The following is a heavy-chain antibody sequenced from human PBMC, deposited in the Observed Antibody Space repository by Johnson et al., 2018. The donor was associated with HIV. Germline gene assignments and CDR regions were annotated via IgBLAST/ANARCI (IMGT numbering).Heavy chain of an antibody. J-gene: IGHJ3*02. Sequence: QVQLVESGGGLVKPGGSLRLSCAASGFTFSDYYMSWIRQAPGKGLEWVSYISSSGSTIYYADSVTGRFTISRDNAKNSLYLQMNSLRAEDTAGYYCARYAVDTAMARTRDDAFDIWGQGTMVTVSS. V-gene: IGHV3-11*04. CDR3: ARYAVDTAMARTRDDAFDI. D-gene: IGHD5-18*01. CDR1: GFTFSDYY. CDR2: ISSSGSTI.